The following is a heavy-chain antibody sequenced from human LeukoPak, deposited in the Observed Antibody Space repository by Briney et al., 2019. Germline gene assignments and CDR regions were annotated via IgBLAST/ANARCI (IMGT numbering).Heavy chain of an antibody. CDR1: GFDFSSHG. CDR2: INFNGGRT. D-gene: IGHD3-10*01. Sequence: PGGSLRLPCAASGFDFSSHGMNWVPQAPGKGLEWVSTINFNGGRTYYADSVKGRFSVSRNNSKNTLYLQMNSLRVEDTAVYYCAKGGRGSWAGNTGDWGQGTLVSVSS. V-gene: IGHV3-23*01. CDR3: AKGGRGSWAGNTGD. J-gene: IGHJ4*02.